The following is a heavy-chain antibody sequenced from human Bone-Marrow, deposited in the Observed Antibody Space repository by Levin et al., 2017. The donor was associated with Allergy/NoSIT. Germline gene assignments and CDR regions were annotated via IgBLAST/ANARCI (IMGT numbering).Heavy chain of an antibody. CDR2: IWYDGSNK. J-gene: IGHJ6*03. CDR3: ARDPLRPGSGSYYPLSYYYMDV. V-gene: IGHV3-33*01. D-gene: IGHD3-10*01. CDR1: GFTFSSYG. Sequence: PGGSLRLSCAASGFTFSSYGMHWVRQAPGKGLEWVAVIWYDGSNKYYADSVKGRFTISRDNSKNTLYLQMNSLRAEDTAVYYCARDPLRPGSGSYYPLSYYYMDVWGKGTTVTVSS.